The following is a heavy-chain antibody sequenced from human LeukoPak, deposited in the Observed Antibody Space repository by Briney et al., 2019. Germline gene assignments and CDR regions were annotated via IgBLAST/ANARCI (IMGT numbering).Heavy chain of an antibody. CDR1: GYTFTSYD. D-gene: IGHD3-22*01. CDR2: MNPNSGNT. Sequence: ASVKVSCKASGYTFTSYDINWVRQATGQGLEWMGWMNPNSGNTGYAQKFQGRVTMTRNTSISTAYMELSSLRSDDTAVYYCARRRRPRVYYDSSGYYHDGFDIWGQGTMVTVSS. CDR3: ARRRRPRVYYDSSGYYHDGFDI. J-gene: IGHJ3*02. V-gene: IGHV1-8*01.